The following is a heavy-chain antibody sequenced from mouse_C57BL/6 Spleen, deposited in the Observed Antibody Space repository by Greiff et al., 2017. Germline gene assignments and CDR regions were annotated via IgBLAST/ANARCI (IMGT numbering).Heavy chain of an antibody. CDR1: GYTFTDYA. CDR2: IDPETGGT. J-gene: IGHJ3*01. Sequence: VQLLQSGAELVRPGASVTLSCTASGYTFTDYAMHWVQQTPVHGLEWIGAIDPETGGTAYKQKFKGQAILTSDKSSTTAYMQLRSLTSEDSAVYYCTRGNYGSEAGFAYWGQGTLVTVSA. CDR3: TRGNYGSEAGFAY. V-gene: IGHV1-15*01. D-gene: IGHD1-1*01.